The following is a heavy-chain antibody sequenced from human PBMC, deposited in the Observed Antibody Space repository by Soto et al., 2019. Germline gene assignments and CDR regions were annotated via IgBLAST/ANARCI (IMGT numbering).Heavy chain of an antibody. CDR1: GFSLSTSGVG. Sequence: SGPTLVNPTQTLTLTCTCSGFSLSTSGVGVGWIRQPPGQALEWLVFIYWNDERRYSPSLKSRLTITKDTSKNQVVLTMTNMDPVDTGTYFCAHRGHCSDGNCYQSGAFDFWGPGTMVTVSS. V-gene: IGHV2-5*01. D-gene: IGHD2-15*01. CDR2: IYWNDER. J-gene: IGHJ3*01. CDR3: AHRGHCSDGNCYQSGAFDF.